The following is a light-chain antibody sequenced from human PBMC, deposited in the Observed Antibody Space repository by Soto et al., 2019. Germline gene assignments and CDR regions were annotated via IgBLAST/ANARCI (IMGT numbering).Light chain of an antibody. V-gene: IGKV1-12*01. CDR3: QQANSFPIT. CDR1: QGINNW. Sequence: DIQMTQSPSSVSASVGDRVTITCRASQGINNWLAWYQQKPGKAPKLLIYTASSLQSGVPSRFSGSGSGTDFTLTISSLQPEDFATYYCQQANSFPITFDQGTRLEIK. CDR2: TAS. J-gene: IGKJ5*01.